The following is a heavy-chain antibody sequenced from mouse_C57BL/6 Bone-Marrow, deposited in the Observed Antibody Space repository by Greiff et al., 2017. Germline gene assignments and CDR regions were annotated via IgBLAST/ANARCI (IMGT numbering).Heavy chain of an antibody. CDR2: INPYNGGT. J-gene: IGHJ2*01. CDR1: GYTFTDYY. D-gene: IGHD1-1*01. CDR3: AREVFVTTVALDY. V-gene: IGHV1-19*01. Sequence: VQLKQSGPVLVKPGASVKMSCKASGYTFTDYYMNWVKQSHGKSLEWIGVINPYNGGTSYNQKFKGKATLTVDQSSSTAYMELNSLTSEDSAVYYCAREVFVTTVALDYWGQGTTLTVSS.